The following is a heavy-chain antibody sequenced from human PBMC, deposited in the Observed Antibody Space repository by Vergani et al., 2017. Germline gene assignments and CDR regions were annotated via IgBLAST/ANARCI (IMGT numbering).Heavy chain of an antibody. J-gene: IGHJ6*03. V-gene: IGHV4-34*01. Sequence: QVQLQQWGAGLLKPSETLSLTCAVYGGSFSGYYWSWIRQPPGKGLEWIGEINHSGSTNYNPSLKSRVTISVDTSKNQFSLKLSSVTAADTAVYYCARGXLWFGELRPYYYYDYMDVGGKGTTVTVSS. CDR2: INHSGST. D-gene: IGHD3-10*01. CDR1: GGSFSGYY. CDR3: ARGXLWFGELRPYYYYDYMDV.